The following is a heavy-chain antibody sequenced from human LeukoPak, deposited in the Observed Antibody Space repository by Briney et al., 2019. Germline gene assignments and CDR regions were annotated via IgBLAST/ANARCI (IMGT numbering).Heavy chain of an antibody. J-gene: IGHJ4*02. D-gene: IGHD5-12*01. CDR1: GYTFTGYY. V-gene: IGHV1-2*02. CDR3: ARDRAVATIGGVDY. Sequence: ASVKVSCKASGYTFTGYYMHWVRQAPGQGLEWMGWIKTNSGGTNYAQKFQGRVTMTRDTSISTACMELSRLRSDDTAVYYCARDRAVATIGGVDYWGQGTLVTVSS. CDR2: IKTNSGGT.